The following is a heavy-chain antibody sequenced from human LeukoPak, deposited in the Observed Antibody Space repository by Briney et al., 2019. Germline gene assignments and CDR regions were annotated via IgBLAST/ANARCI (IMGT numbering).Heavy chain of an antibody. D-gene: IGHD6-19*01. CDR2: IYYSGST. V-gene: IGHV4-39*01. J-gene: IGHJ5*02. Sequence: SETLSLACTVSGGSISSSSYFCGWIRQPPGKGLEWIGSIYYSGSTYYNPSLKSRVTISVDTSKNQFSLKLSSVTAADTAVYYCAYSSGFLRWFDPWGQGTLVTVSS. CDR3: AYSSGFLRWFDP. CDR1: GGSISSSSYF.